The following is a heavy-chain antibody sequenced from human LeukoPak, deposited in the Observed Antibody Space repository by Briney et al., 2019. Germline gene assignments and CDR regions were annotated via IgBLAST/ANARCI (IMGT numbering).Heavy chain of an antibody. CDR2: IYYSGNT. V-gene: IGHV4-39*01. Sequence: PSETLSLTCSVSGGSISSGNCSWGWIRQPPGKGLEWIGNIYYSGNTYYNSSLKSRVTIFVDMSKNQLSLKLTSVTAADTAVYYCTRRSYGSSLVYWGQGTLVTVSS. CDR1: GGSISSGNCS. D-gene: IGHD6-13*01. J-gene: IGHJ4*02. CDR3: TRRSYGSSLVY.